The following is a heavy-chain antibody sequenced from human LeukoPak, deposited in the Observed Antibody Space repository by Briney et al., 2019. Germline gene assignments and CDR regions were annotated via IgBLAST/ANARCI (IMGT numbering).Heavy chain of an antibody. J-gene: IGHJ6*02. V-gene: IGHV3-33*01. Sequence: PGGSLRLSCAASGFTFSSYGMHWVRQAPGKGLEWVAVIWYDGSNKYYADSVKGRFTISRDNSKNTLYLQMNSLRDEDTAVYYCARETGYYYYGMDVWGQGTTVTVSS. CDR2: IWYDGSNK. CDR1: GFTFSSYG. CDR3: ARETGYYYYGMDV.